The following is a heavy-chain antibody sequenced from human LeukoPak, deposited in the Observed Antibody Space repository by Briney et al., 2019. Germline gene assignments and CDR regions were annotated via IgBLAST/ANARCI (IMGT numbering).Heavy chain of an antibody. Sequence: SETLSLTCTVSGGSISSYYWSWIRQPPGKGLEWIGYIYYSGSTNYNPSLKSRVTISVDTSKNQFSLKLSSVTAADTAVYYCARDIVVVVPAATSYYYYGMDVWGQGTTVTVSS. CDR1: GGSISSYY. CDR3: ARDIVVVVPAATSYYYYGMDV. CDR2: IYYSGST. J-gene: IGHJ6*02. V-gene: IGHV4-59*12. D-gene: IGHD2-2*01.